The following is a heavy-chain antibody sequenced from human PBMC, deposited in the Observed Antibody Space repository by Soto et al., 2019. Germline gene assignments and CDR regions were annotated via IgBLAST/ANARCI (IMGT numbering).Heavy chain of an antibody. V-gene: IGHV3-11*06. CDR1: GFTFSDYY. Sequence: VQLVESGGGLVKPGGSLRLSCAASGFTFSDYYMSWIRQAPGKGLEWVSYISSSSSYTNYADSVKGRFTISRDNAKNSLYLQMNSLRAEDTAVYYCARRALSPDAFDIWGQGTMVTVSS. J-gene: IGHJ3*02. CDR2: ISSSSSYT. CDR3: ARRALSPDAFDI. D-gene: IGHD3-16*02.